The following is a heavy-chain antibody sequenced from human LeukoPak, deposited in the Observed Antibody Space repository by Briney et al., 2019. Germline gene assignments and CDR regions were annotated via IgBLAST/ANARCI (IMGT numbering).Heavy chain of an antibody. J-gene: IGHJ4*02. CDR1: GFTFGKYW. Sequence: GGSPRLSCVASGFTFGKYWMSWVRQAPGKGLEWVSVISGSGGSTYYADSVKGRFTISRDNSKNTLYLQMNSLRAEDTAVYYCAKDERGGSPFDYWGQGTLVTVSS. CDR3: AKDERGGSPFDY. D-gene: IGHD3-16*01. V-gene: IGHV3-23*01. CDR2: ISGSGGST.